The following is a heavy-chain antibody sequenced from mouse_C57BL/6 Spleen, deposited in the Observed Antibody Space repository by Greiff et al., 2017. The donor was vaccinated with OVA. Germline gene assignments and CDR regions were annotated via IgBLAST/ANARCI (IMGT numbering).Heavy chain of an antibody. J-gene: IGHJ2*01. CDR3: ARGNYYGSSYYFDY. D-gene: IGHD1-1*01. CDR1: GYTFTTYP. Sequence: VQLQESGAELVKPGASVKMSCKASGYTFTTYPIEWMKQNPGKSLEWIGNFHPYNDDTKYNEKFKGKATLTVEKSSSTVYLELSRLTSDDSAVYYCARGNYYGSSYYFDYWGQGTTLTVSS. CDR2: FHPYNDDT. V-gene: IGHV1-47*01.